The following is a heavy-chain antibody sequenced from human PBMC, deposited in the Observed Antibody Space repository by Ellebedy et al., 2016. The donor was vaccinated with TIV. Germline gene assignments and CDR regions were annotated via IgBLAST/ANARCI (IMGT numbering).Heavy chain of an antibody. CDR3: AMTVYVISGSDY. Sequence: SETLSLTXTVSGGSISSYYWSWIRQPPGKGLEWIGYIYYSGSTNYNPSLKSRVTISVDTSKNQFSLKLSSVTAADTAVYYCAMTVYVISGSDYWGQGTLVTVSS. J-gene: IGHJ4*02. D-gene: IGHD2-8*01. V-gene: IGHV4-59*01. CDR2: IYYSGST. CDR1: GGSISSYY.